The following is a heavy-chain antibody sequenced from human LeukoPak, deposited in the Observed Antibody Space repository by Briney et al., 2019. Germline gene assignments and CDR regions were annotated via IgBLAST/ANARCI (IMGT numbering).Heavy chain of an antibody. Sequence: PGGSLRLSCAASGFTFSSYGMHWVRQAPGKGLEWVAVISNDGSNTYYADSVKGRFTISRDTSKNTVSLQMNSLRAEDTAVYYCAGDKTTGGWYEFDYWGQGTLVTVSS. CDR1: GFTFSSYG. D-gene: IGHD6-19*01. CDR3: AGDKTTGGWYEFDY. CDR2: ISNDGSNT. V-gene: IGHV3-30*03. J-gene: IGHJ4*02.